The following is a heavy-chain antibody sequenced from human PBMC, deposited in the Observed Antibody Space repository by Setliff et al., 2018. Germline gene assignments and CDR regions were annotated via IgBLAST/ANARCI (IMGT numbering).Heavy chain of an antibody. CDR2: IYNGGSGT. V-gene: IGHV3-23*03. CDR1: GFPVRSCV. J-gene: IGHJ4*02. CDR3: AKGRRTIRSHLDY. Sequence: GGSLRLSCAASGFPVRSCVMTWVRQAPGKGLELVSMIYNGGSGTYYIDSVKGRFTISRDESQNTIHLEMTSLRADDTAVYYCAKGRRTIRSHLDYWGQGTQVTVS. D-gene: IGHD3-3*01.